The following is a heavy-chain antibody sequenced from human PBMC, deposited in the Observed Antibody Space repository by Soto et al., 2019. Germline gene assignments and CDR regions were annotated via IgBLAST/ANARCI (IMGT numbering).Heavy chain of an antibody. V-gene: IGHV3-53*01. CDR3: ARDRVESGYPEYFQH. CDR1: GLTVSSNY. Sequence: GSLRLSCAASGLTVSSNYMSWVRQAPGKGLEWVSVIYSGGSTYYADSVKGRFTISRDNSKNTLYLQMNSLRAEDTAVYYCARDRVESGYPEYFQHWGQGTLVTVSS. J-gene: IGHJ1*01. CDR2: IYSGGST. D-gene: IGHD3-22*01.